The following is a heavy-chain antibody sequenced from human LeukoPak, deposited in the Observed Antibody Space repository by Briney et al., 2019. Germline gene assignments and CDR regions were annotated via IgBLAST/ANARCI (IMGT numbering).Heavy chain of an antibody. Sequence: SETLSLTCTVSGSSISSYYWSWIRQPPGKGLEWIGYIYYSGSTNHNPSLKSRVTISVDTSKNQFSLKLSSVTAADTAVYYCARLAAGAFDIWGQGTMVTVSS. V-gene: IGHV4-59*01. CDR1: GSSISSYY. CDR2: IYYSGST. CDR3: ARLAAGAFDI. D-gene: IGHD6-25*01. J-gene: IGHJ3*02.